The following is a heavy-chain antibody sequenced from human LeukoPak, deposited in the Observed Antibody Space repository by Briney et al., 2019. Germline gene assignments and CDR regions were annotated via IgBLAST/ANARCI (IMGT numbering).Heavy chain of an antibody. CDR2: IWYDGSNK. V-gene: IGHV3-33*06. Sequence: GGSLRLSCAASGFTFSSYGMHWVRQAPGKGLEWVAVIWYDGSNKYYADSVKGRFTISRDNSKNTLYLQMNSLRAEDTAAYYCAKDRTVTTHDYYFDYWGRGTLVTVSS. J-gene: IGHJ4*02. D-gene: IGHD4-17*01. CDR1: GFTFSSYG. CDR3: AKDRTVTTHDYYFDY.